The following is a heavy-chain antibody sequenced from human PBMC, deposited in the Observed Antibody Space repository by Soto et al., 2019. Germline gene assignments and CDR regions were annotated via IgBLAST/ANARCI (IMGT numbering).Heavy chain of an antibody. Sequence: EVQLVESGGGLVQPGGSLRLSCAASGFTFSDYWMHWVRQAPGKGPLWVSRITSDGRGTVYADSVKGRFTISRDNAKNTLYLQMNSLRVEDTAVYYCASAYGMEVWGQGTTVTVSS. D-gene: IGHD3-16*01. V-gene: IGHV3-74*02. CDR3: ASAYGMEV. J-gene: IGHJ6*02. CDR1: GFTFSDYW. CDR2: ITSDGRGT.